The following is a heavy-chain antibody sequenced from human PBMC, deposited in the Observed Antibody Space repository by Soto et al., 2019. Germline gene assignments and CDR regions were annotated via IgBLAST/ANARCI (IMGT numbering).Heavy chain of an antibody. J-gene: IGHJ5*02. CDR1: GFTFSSYG. Sequence: PGGSLRLSCAASGFTFSSYGMHWVRQAPGKGLEWVAVISYDGSNKYYADSVKGRFTISRDNSKNTLYLQMNSLRAEDTAVYYCAKDRGVWFGEPTNWFDPWGQGTLVTVSS. D-gene: IGHD3-10*01. CDR3: AKDRGVWFGEPTNWFDP. V-gene: IGHV3-30*18. CDR2: ISYDGSNK.